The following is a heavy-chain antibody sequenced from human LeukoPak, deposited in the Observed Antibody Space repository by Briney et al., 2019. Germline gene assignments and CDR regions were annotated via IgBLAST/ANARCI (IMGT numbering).Heavy chain of an antibody. CDR1: GYTFTGYY. J-gene: IGHJ5*02. V-gene: IGHV1-2*02. Sequence: ASMKVSCKASGYTFTGYYMHWVRQAPGQGLEWMGWINPNSGGTNYAQKFQGRVTMTRDTSISTAYMELSRLRSDDTAVYYCAGTAAAPYNWFDPWGQGTLVTVSS. CDR2: INPNSGGT. CDR3: AGTAAAPYNWFDP. D-gene: IGHD6-13*01.